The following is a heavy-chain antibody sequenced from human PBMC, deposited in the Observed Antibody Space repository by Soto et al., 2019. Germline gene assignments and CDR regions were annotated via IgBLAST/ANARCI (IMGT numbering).Heavy chain of an antibody. CDR1: RFTFSSYA. CDR2: ISGSGGST. CDR3: AKAKITMVRGVHPNWFDP. V-gene: IGHV3-23*01. D-gene: IGHD3-10*01. Sequence: EVQLLESGGGLVQPGGSLRLSCAASRFTFSSYAMSWVRQAPGKGLEWVSAISGSGGSTYYADSVKGRFTISRDNSKNTLYLQMNSLRAEDTAVYYCAKAKITMVRGVHPNWFDPWGQGTLVTVSS. J-gene: IGHJ5*02.